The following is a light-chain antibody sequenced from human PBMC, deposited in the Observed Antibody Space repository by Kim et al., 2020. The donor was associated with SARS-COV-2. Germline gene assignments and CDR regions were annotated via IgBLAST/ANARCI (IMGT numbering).Light chain of an antibody. V-gene: IGLV3-21*04. Sequence: SYELTQPPSVSVAPGATARITCGGDNIRDLGMNWYHQKPGQSPLLVIYYDTDRPSGIPERFSGSKSGNTATLTISRVEAGDEADYYCQVWDTGSDHVVFGGGTQLTVL. CDR1: NIRDLG. CDR2: YDT. J-gene: IGLJ2*01. CDR3: QVWDTGSDHVV.